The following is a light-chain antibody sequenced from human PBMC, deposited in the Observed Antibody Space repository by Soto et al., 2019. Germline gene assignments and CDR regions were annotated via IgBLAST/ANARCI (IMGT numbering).Light chain of an antibody. J-gene: IGLJ1*01. CDR2: EVT. V-gene: IGLV2-8*01. CDR1: TSDIGAYNY. CDR3: SSFAGTNSFV. Sequence: QSALTQPPSASGSPGQSVTISCTGTTSDIGAYNYVSWYQQRPGKAPKLIIYEVTRRPSGVPDRIVGSKSYTTASLTVSGLQAEDEADYYCSSFAGTNSFVFGTGTKLTVL.